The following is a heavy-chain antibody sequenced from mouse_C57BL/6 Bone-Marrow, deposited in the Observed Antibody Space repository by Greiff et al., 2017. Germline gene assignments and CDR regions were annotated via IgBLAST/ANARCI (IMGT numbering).Heavy chain of an antibody. D-gene: IGHD1-1*01. V-gene: IGHV1-69*01. CDR3: ARADYYYGSSYFYWYFDV. J-gene: IGHJ1*03. CDR1: GYTFTSYW. CDR2: IDPSDSYT. Sequence: LQQPGAELVMPGASVKLSCKASGYTFTSYWMHWVKQRPGQGLEWIGEIDPSDSYTNYNQKFKGKSTLTVDKSSSTAYMQLSSLTSEDSAVYYCARADYYYGSSYFYWYFDVWGTGTTVTVSS.